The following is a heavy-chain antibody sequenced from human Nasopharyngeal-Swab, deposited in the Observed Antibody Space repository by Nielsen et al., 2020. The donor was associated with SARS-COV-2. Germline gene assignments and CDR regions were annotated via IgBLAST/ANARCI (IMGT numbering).Heavy chain of an antibody. V-gene: IGHV1-24*01. D-gene: IGHD3-22*01. CDR3: AAHYAVVVKPFDY. CDR1: GYTLTELS. CDR2: FDPEDGET. Sequence: ASVKVSCKVSGYTLTELSMHWVRQAPGKGLEWMGGFDPEDGETIYAQKFQGRVTMTEDTSTDTACMELSSLRSEDTAVYYCAAHYAVVVKPFDYWGQGTLVTVSS. J-gene: IGHJ4*02.